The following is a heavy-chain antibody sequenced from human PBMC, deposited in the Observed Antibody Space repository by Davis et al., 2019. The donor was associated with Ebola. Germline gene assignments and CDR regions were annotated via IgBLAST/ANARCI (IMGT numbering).Heavy chain of an antibody. CDR3: AKDIADYYDSSGYYYGAFDI. Sequence: PGGSLRLSCAASGFTFDDYAMHWVRQAPGKGLEWVSGISWNSGSIGYADSVKGRFTISRDNAKNSLYLQMNSLRAEDTALYYCAKDIADYYDSSGYYYGAFDIWGQGTMVTVSS. J-gene: IGHJ3*02. CDR1: GFTFDDYA. CDR2: ISWNSGSI. D-gene: IGHD3-22*01. V-gene: IGHV3-9*01.